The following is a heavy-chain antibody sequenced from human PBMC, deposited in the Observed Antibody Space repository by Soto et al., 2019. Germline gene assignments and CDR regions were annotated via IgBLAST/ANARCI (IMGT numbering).Heavy chain of an antibody. CDR2: IDWDDDK. CDR3: ARILSSAGGFAFDI. V-gene: IGHV2-70*04. CDR1: GFSLSTMGMP. D-gene: IGHD6-13*01. Sequence: PGPTLVKPTQTITLTCTFSGFSLSTMGMPVSWIRQGPGKALEWLARIDWDDDKFYSTSLKTRLTISKDTSKNQVVLTMTNMDPVDTATYYCARILSSAGGFAFDIWGQGTMVTVSS. J-gene: IGHJ3*02.